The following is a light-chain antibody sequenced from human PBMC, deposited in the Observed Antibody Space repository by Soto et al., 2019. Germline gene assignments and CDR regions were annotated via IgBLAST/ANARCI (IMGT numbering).Light chain of an antibody. CDR1: QSVSSSY. Sequence: EIAVTQSPGTLSLSPGERATLSCRASQSVSSSYLAWYHQKPGQAPKLLIYDASSRATGIPDRFSGSGSGTDFTFTISRLESEDFAVYYCQQYGSSPRTFGQGTTVEIK. CDR2: DAS. CDR3: QQYGSSPRT. V-gene: IGKV3-20*01. J-gene: IGKJ1*01.